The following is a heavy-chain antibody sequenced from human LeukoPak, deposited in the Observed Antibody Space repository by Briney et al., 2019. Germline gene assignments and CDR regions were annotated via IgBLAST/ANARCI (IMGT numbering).Heavy chain of an antibody. CDR1: GFTVNSYA. CDR3: TKDHSEYVWGSYRRDDY. V-gene: IGHV3-23*01. CDR2: ISGSGDNT. J-gene: IGHJ4*02. Sequence: GGSLRLSCAASGFTVNSYAMSWVRQGPGKGLEWVSTISGSGDNTYYADSVRDRFTISRDISKNTLYLQMDSLRAEDTAVYYCTKDHSEYVWGSYRRDDYWGQGTLVTVSS. D-gene: IGHD3-16*02.